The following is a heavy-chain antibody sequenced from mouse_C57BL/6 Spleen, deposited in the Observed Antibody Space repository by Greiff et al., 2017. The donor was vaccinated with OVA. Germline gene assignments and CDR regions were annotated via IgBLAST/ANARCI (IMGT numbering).Heavy chain of an antibody. Sequence: EVQLVESGGGLVQPGGSMKLSCVASGFTFSNYWMNWVRQSPEKGLEWVAQIRLKSDNYATHYAESVKGRFTISRDDSKSSVYLQMNNLRAEDTGIYYCTGRFPYYAMDYWGQGTSVTVSS. CDR3: TGRFPYYAMDY. J-gene: IGHJ4*01. CDR2: IRLKSDNYAT. CDR1: GFTFSNYW. V-gene: IGHV6-3*01.